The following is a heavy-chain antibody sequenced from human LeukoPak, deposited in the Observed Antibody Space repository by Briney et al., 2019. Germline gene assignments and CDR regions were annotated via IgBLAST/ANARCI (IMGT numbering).Heavy chain of an antibody. D-gene: IGHD6-19*01. V-gene: IGHV3-30*02. CDR1: GLTFSNYG. Sequence: QRGGSLRLSCAASGLTFSNYGMHWVRQAPGKGLEWVAFIRYDGSNKYYADSVKGRFTISRDNSKNTLYLQMNSLRAEDTAVYYCAKEGQWLVVNYFDYWGQGTLVTVSS. CDR3: AKEGQWLVVNYFDY. CDR2: IRYDGSNK. J-gene: IGHJ4*02.